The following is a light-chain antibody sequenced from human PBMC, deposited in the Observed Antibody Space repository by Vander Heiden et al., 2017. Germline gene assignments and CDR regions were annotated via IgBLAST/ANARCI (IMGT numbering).Light chain of an antibody. CDR1: SSDVGGYNY. CDR3: CSYAGSYTWV. J-gene: IGLJ2*01. CDR2: DVS. V-gene: IGLV2-11*01. Sequence: SALTQPRSVSGSPGQSVTISCTGTSSDVGGYNYVSWYQQHPGKAPKLMIYDVSKRPSGVPDRFSGSNSGNTASLTISVVQAEDEADYYCCSYAGSYTWVFGGGTKLTVL.